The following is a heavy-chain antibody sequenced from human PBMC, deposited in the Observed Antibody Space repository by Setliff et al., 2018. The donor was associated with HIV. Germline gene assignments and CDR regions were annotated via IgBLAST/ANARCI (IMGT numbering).Heavy chain of an antibody. D-gene: IGHD3-22*01. J-gene: IGHJ4*02. CDR1: GGSFSGYY. V-gene: IGHV4-34*01. CDR2: INHSGST. Sequence: SETLSLTCAVYGGSFSGYYWSWIRQPPGKGLEWIGEINHSGSTNYNPSLKSRVTISVDTSKNQFSLHLRSVTTADTAVYYCARVGYYDTSFDYWGQGTLVTVSS. CDR3: ARVGYYDTSFDY.